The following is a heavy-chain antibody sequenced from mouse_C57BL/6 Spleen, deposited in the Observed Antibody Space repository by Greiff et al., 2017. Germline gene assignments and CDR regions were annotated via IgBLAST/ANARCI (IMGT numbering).Heavy chain of an antibody. Sequence: EVQLVESEGGLVQPGSSMKLSCTASGFTFSDYYMAWVRQVPEKGLEWVANINYDGSSTYYLDSLKSRFIISRDNAKNILYLQMSSLKSEDTATYYCARVGYEAMDYWGQGTSVTVSS. CDR2: INYDGSST. CDR3: ARVGYEAMDY. V-gene: IGHV5-16*01. CDR1: GFTFSDYY. D-gene: IGHD3-1*01. J-gene: IGHJ4*01.